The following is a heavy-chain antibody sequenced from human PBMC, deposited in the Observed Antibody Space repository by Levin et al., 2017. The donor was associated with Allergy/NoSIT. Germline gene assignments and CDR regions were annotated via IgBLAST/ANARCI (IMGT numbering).Heavy chain of an antibody. Sequence: SQTLSLTCSVSGTSISSNSYYWGWIRQPPGKGLEWIGTVYYSGSTYYNPSLESRVTISVDTSKNQFSLRLTSVTAADTAVYYCARTVNPLTGWFDPWGQGTLVTVSS. CDR1: GTSISSNSYY. D-gene: IGHD4-11*01. CDR3: ARTVNPLTGWFDP. V-gene: IGHV4-39*01. CDR2: VYYSGST. J-gene: IGHJ5*02.